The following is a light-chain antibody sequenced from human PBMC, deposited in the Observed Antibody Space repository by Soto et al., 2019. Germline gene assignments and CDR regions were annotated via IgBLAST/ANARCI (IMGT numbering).Light chain of an antibody. CDR3: QQSHSTPLT. J-gene: IGKJ4*01. CDR1: QDISNY. CDR2: AAS. Sequence: DIQMTQSPSSLSASVGDRVTITCQASQDISNYLNWYQQRPGKAPKFLIYAASSLQSGVPSRFSGSGFGTDFTLTISSLQPEDFATYYCQQSHSTPLTFGGGTKVDIK. V-gene: IGKV1-39*01.